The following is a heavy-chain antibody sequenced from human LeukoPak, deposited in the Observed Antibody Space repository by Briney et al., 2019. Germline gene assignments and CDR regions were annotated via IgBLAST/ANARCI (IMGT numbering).Heavy chain of an antibody. CDR2: ISASGGST. V-gene: IGHV3-23*01. J-gene: IGHJ4*02. CDR1: GFTFSSYA. D-gene: IGHD2-8*01. Sequence: QPGGSLRLSYAASGFTFSSYAMSWVRQAPGKGLEWVSAISASGGSTYYADSVKGRFTISRDNPKNTLYLQMNSLRAEDTAVYYCAKVGVPFDSWGQGTLVTVSS. CDR3: AKVGVPFDS.